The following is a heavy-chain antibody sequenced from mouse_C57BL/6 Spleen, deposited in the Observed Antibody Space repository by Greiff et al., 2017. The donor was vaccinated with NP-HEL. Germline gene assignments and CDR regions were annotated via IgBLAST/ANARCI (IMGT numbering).Heavy chain of an antibody. Sequence: DVKLVESGGDLVKPGGSLKLSCAASGFTFSSYGMSWVRQTPDKRLEWVATISSGGSYTYYPDSVKGRFTISRDNAKNTLYLQMSSLKSEDTAMYYCARHNDYDYFDYWGQGTTLTVSS. CDR2: ISSGGSYT. V-gene: IGHV5-6*02. J-gene: IGHJ2*01. CDR3: ARHNDYDYFDY. CDR1: GFTFSSYG. D-gene: IGHD2-4*01.